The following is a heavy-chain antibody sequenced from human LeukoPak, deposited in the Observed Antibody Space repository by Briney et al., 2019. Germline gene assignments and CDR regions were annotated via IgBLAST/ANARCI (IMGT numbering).Heavy chain of an antibody. CDR2: IYHSGST. D-gene: IGHD2-15*01. CDR1: GGSISSGGYS. V-gene: IGHV4-30-2*01. J-gene: IGHJ4*02. Sequence: SQTLSLTCAVSGGSISSGGYSWRWIRQPPGKGLEWIGDIYHSGSTYYNPSLKSRVTISVDRSKNQFSLKLSSVTAAATAVYYCARARLTPCSAFDYWGQGTLVTVSS. CDR3: ARARLTPCSAFDY.